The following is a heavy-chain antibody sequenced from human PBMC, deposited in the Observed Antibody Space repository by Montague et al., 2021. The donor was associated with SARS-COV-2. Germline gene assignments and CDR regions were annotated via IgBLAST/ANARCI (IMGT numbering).Heavy chain of an antibody. CDR3: ARTAPGY. Sequence: TLSLTCTVSGGSISSVSYYWSWLPQPAGLGLVCIGRTSISGSTNYNPCLKSRVTISIDTSQNQFSLKLTSVTAADTAVYYCARTAPGYWGQGTLVTVSS. D-gene: IGHD1-1*01. CDR2: TSISGST. J-gene: IGHJ4*02. V-gene: IGHV4-61*02. CDR1: GGSISSVSYY.